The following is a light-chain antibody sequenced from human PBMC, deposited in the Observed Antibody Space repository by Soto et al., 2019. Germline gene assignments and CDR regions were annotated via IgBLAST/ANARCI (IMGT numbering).Light chain of an antibody. J-gene: IGKJ5*01. CDR2: DAS. CDR1: QNINNY. CDR3: QQYENLPT. Sequence: DIQMTQSPSSLSASVGDRVTITCQASQNINNYLNWYQQKPGRAPKLLIYDASNLEAGVPSRFKGSGSATDFPFTIRRLQPEDIATYYCQQYENLPTFGQGTRLEIK. V-gene: IGKV1-33*01.